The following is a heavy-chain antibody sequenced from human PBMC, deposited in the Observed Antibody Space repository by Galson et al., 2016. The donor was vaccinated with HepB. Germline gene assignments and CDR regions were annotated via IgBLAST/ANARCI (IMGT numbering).Heavy chain of an antibody. CDR3: ATFFSNYGYFDY. D-gene: IGHD4-11*01. CDR1: GYSFNTFW. CDR2: VYPGDSDT. V-gene: IGHV5-51*01. J-gene: IGHJ4*02. Sequence: QSGAEVKKPGESLKISCKGSGYSFNTFWVGWVRQMPGKGLEWMGIVYPGDSDTRYSPSFQGQVTFSADRSISTVYLQWSSLKASDTAIYYCATFFSNYGYFDYWGQGTLVTVSS.